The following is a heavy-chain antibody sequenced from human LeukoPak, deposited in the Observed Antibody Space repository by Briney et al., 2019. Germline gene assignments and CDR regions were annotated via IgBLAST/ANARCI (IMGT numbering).Heavy chain of an antibody. J-gene: IGHJ4*02. V-gene: IGHV3-23*01. CDR2: ISGSGGST. Sequence: GGSLRLSCAASGFTFSSYAMSWVRQAPGKGLEWVSAISGSGGSTYYAGSVKGRFTISRDNSKNTLYLQMNSLRAEDTAVYYCAKNLQGYCSGGSCYSGLWGQGTLVTVSS. D-gene: IGHD2-15*01. CDR1: GFTFSSYA. CDR3: AKNLQGYCSGGSCYSGL.